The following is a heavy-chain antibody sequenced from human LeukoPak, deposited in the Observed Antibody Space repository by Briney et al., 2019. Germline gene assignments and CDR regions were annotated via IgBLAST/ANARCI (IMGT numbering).Heavy chain of an antibody. J-gene: IGHJ4*02. V-gene: IGHV1-69*13. Sequence: SVKVSCKASGYTFTSYYMHWVRQAPGQGLEWMGGIIPIFGTANYAQKFQGRVTITADESTSTAYMELSSLRSEDTAVYYCVRGSSWENYYFDYWGQGTLVTVSS. CDR1: GYTFTSYY. CDR2: IIPIFGTA. D-gene: IGHD6-13*01. CDR3: VRGSSWENYYFDY.